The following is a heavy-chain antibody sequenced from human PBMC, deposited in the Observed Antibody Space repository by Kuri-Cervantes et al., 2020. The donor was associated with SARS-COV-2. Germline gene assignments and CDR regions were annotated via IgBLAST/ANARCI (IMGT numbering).Heavy chain of an antibody. J-gene: IGHJ6*03. V-gene: IGHV1-69*13. CDR1: GGTLSGFG. D-gene: IGHD1-20*01. Sequence: SVKVSCKASGGTLSGFGLSWVRQAPGQGLEWMGGTISVWDSSTYAQKFEGRVTITADEYTDTGYMELVGLRPDDTAVYYCARGQASRMTGGGDFYYHYMDDWGAGTTVTVSS. CDR3: ARGQASRMTGGGDFYYHYMDD. CDR2: TISVWDSS.